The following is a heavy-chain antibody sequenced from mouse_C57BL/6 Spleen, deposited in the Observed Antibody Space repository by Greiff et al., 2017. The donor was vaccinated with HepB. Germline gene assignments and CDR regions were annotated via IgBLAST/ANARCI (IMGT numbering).Heavy chain of an antibody. CDR2: INPNNGGT. D-gene: IGHD1-1*01. CDR3: ARGLYGSSYSWYFDV. V-gene: IGHV1-18*01. J-gene: IGHJ1*03. CDR1: GYTFTDYN. Sequence: EVQLQQSGPELVKPGASVKIPCKASGYTFTDYNMDWVKQSHGKSLEWIGDINPNNGGTIYNQKFKGKATLTVDKSSSTAYMELRSLTSEDTAVYYCARGLYGSSYSWYFDVWGTGTTVTVSS.